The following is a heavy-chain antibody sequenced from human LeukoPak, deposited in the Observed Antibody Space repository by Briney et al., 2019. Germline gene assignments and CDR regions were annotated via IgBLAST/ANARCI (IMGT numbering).Heavy chain of an antibody. CDR2: IYYSGST. CDR3: ATISMTTVTHSYYYYYGMDV. J-gene: IGHJ6*02. Sequence: SETLSLTCTVSGGSISSGGYYWSWIRQHPGKGLEWIGYIYYSGSTYYNPSLKSRVTISVDTSKNQFSLKLSSVTAADTAVYYCATISMTTVTHSYYYYYGMDVWGQGTTVTVSS. V-gene: IGHV4-31*03. D-gene: IGHD4-11*01. CDR1: GGSISSGGYY.